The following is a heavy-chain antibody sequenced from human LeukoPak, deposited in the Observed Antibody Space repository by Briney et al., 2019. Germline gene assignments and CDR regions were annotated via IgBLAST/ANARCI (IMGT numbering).Heavy chain of an antibody. V-gene: IGHV5-51*01. Sequence: GESLKISCRGSGYSFTAYWIAWVRQLPGKGLEWMATIYPGDSATTYSPSFQGQVTISADKSITTAYLQWSSLKASDTAMYYCARPAAGLGGFDYWGQGTLVTVSS. CDR2: IYPGDSAT. CDR3: ARPAAGLGGFDY. CDR1: GYSFTAYW. D-gene: IGHD3-16*01. J-gene: IGHJ4*02.